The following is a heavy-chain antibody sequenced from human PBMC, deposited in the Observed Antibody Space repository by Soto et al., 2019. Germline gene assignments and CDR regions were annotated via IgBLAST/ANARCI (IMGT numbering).Heavy chain of an antibody. V-gene: IGHV4-34*01. CDR3: ARVERGTVTTVVDAFDI. Sequence: QVQLQQWGAGLLKPSETLSLTCAVYGGFVSSGSYYWSWIRQPPGKGLEWIGEMSHSGGTHFNPSLKRRVTISVDTSKNQFSLKMSSVTAADTALYYCARVERGTVTTVVDAFDIWGQGTMVTVSS. CDR1: GGFVSSGSYY. J-gene: IGHJ3*02. CDR2: MSHSGGT. D-gene: IGHD1-1*01.